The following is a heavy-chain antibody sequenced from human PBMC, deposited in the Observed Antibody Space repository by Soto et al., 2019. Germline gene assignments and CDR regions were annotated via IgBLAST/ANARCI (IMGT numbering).Heavy chain of an antibody. D-gene: IGHD3-22*01. CDR1: GYTFTGYY. Sequence: ASVKVSCKASGYTFTGYYMHWVRQAPGQGLKWMGWINPNSGGTNYAQKFQGRVTMTRDTSISTAYMELSRLRSDDTAVYYCARGDSSGYCFDYWGQGTLVTVSS. J-gene: IGHJ4*02. CDR3: ARGDSSGYCFDY. V-gene: IGHV1-2*02. CDR2: INPNSGGT.